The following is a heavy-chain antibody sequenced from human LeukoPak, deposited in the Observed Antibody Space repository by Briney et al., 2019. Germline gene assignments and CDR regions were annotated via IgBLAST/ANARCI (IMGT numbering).Heavy chain of an antibody. CDR1: GFTLTSYS. D-gene: IGHD1-26*01. CDR2: ISGGGGST. Sequence: GGSLRLSCAASGFTLTSYSMNWVRQAPGKGLEWVSTISGGGGSTYYADSVKGRFTISRDNSKNTLYLQVNSLRAEDTAVYYCAKGGKWDVTPFDCWGQGTLVTVSS. CDR3: AKGGKWDVTPFDC. V-gene: IGHV3-23*01. J-gene: IGHJ4*02.